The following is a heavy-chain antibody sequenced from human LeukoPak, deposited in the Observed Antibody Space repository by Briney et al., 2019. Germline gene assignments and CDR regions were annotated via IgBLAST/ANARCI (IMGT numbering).Heavy chain of an antibody. CDR1: GGSISRYY. CDR2: IYNSGST. CDR3: ARSAFLVTAPGLYYFDY. Sequence: SETLSLTCTVSGGSISRYYWSWIRQPAGKGLEWIGHIYNSGSTNYNPSLKGRATMSVATSKNQFSLHLSSVTAADTAVYYCARSAFLVTAPGLYYFDYWGQGTLVAVSS. J-gene: IGHJ4*02. V-gene: IGHV4-4*07. D-gene: IGHD6-13*01.